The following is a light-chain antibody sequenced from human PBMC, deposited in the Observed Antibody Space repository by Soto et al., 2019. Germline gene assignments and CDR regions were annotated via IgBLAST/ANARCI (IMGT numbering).Light chain of an antibody. Sequence: EIVMTQSPATLSVSPGGRATLSCRASQSIGDTLAWYQQKPGQAPRLLIHGASSRVTGFPDRFSGSGSGTDFTLTISGLEPEDFAVYYCQQRTNRPPITFGQGTRLEIK. CDR1: QSIGDT. CDR2: GAS. V-gene: IGKV3-15*01. J-gene: IGKJ5*01. CDR3: QQRTNRPPIT.